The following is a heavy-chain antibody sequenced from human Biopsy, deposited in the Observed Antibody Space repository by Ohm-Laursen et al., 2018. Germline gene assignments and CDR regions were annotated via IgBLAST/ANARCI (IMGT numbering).Heavy chain of an antibody. V-gene: IGHV4-34*01. CDR3: ARVPLPGIGAAYQGRFLYGMDV. Sequence: SQTLSLTCVVSGGSFNGYFWSWIRQPPGKGLEWIGDITQSGSTNYSPSLKSRVTISVDTAKKQFSLSLRSVTAADTAVYYCARVPLPGIGAAYQGRFLYGMDVWGQGTTVSVSS. CDR2: ITQSGST. J-gene: IGHJ6*02. CDR1: GGSFNGYF. D-gene: IGHD6-13*01.